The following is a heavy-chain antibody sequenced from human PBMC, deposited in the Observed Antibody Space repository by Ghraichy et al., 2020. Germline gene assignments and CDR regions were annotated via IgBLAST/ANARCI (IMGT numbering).Heavy chain of an antibody. CDR3: ARGMSGYGGYDY. CDR1: GFSLSNAEMG. CDR2: ISSNDGK. Sequence: VKPTETLTLTCTVSGFSLSNAEMGVGWIRQPPGKALEWLAHISSNDGKSYTTSLKNRVTLSRDISKSQVVLTMTNMDPVDTATYYCARGMSGYGGYDYWGQGTLVTVSS. J-gene: IGHJ4*02. V-gene: IGHV2-26*01. D-gene: IGHD5-12*01.